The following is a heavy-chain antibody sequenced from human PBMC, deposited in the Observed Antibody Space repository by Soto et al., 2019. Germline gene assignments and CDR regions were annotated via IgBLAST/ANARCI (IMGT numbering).Heavy chain of an antibody. D-gene: IGHD2-15*01. CDR2: INAGNGKT. Sequence: GASVKVSCKASGYTFTSYAMHWVRQAPGQRLEWMGWINAGNGKTKYSQKFQGRVTITRDTSASTAYMELSSLRSEDTAVYYCARVYCSGGSCYSYFDYWGQGTLVTVSS. CDR1: GYTFTSYA. J-gene: IGHJ4*02. V-gene: IGHV1-3*01. CDR3: ARVYCSGGSCYSYFDY.